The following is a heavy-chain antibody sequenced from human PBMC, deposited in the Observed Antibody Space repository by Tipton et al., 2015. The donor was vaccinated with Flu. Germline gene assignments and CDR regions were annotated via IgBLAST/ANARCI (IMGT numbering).Heavy chain of an antibody. J-gene: IGHJ6*02. CDR1: GGTFSSYA. V-gene: IGHV1-69*01. CDR2: IIPIFGTA. CDR3: ARGNTIFGVVISHYYYYGMDV. D-gene: IGHD3-3*01. Sequence: QLVQSGAEVKKPGSSVKVSCKASGGTFSSYAISWVRQAPGQGLEWMGGIIPIFGTANYAQKFQGRVTITADESTSTAYMELSSLRSEDTAVYYCARGNTIFGVVISHYYYYGMDVWGQGTTVPVSS.